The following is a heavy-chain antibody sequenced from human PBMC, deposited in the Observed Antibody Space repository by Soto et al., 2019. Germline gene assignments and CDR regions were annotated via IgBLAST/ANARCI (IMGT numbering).Heavy chain of an antibody. D-gene: IGHD3-3*01. J-gene: IGHJ4*02. V-gene: IGHV3-33*01. CDR3: ARVSSITIFGVVITKPLDY. CDR2: IWYDGSNK. Sequence: QVQLVESGGGVVQPGRSLRLSCAASGFTFSSYGMHWVRQAPGKGLEWVAVIWYDGSNKYYADSVKGRFTISRDNSKNTLYLQMNSLRAEDTAVYYCARVSSITIFGVVITKPLDYWGQGTLVTVSS. CDR1: GFTFSSYG.